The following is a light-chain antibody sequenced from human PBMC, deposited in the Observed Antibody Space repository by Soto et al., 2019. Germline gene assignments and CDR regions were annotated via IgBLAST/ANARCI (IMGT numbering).Light chain of an antibody. Sequence: EIVLTQSPGTLSLSPGERATLSCRASQSVGSNYLAWYQKKPGQAPSLLIYGASSRATSIPDRFSGSGSGTDFTLTISRLEPEDFAVYYCHQYTTLPWTFGQGTKVEI. CDR3: HQYTTLPWT. J-gene: IGKJ1*01. V-gene: IGKV3-20*01. CDR1: QSVGSNY. CDR2: GAS.